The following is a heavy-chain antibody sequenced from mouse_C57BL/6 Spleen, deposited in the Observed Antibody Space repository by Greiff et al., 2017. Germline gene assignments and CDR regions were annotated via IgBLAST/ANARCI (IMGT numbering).Heavy chain of an antibody. CDR1: GYAFSSYW. V-gene: IGHV1-80*01. CDR2: IYPGDGDT. Sequence: LVESGAELVKPGASVKISCKASGYAFSSYWMNWVKQRPGKGLEWIGQIYPGDGDTNYNGKFKGKATLTADKSSSTAYMQLSSLTSEDSAVYFCARSPGNYFDYWGQGTTLTVSS. CDR3: ARSPGNYFDY. J-gene: IGHJ2*01.